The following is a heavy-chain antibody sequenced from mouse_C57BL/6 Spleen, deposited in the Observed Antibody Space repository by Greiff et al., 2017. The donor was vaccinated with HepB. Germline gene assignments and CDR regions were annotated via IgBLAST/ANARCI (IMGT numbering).Heavy chain of an antibody. CDR3: ARQNYYGSRRFDY. V-gene: IGHV5-9*01. J-gene: IGHJ2*01. CDR2: ISGGGGNT. Sequence: EVMLVESGGGLVKPGGSLKLSCAASGFTFSSYTMSWVRQTPEKRLEWVATISGGGGNTYYPDSVKGRFTISRDNAKNTLYLQMSSLRSEDTALYYCARQNYYGSRRFDYWGQGTTLTVSS. D-gene: IGHD1-1*01. CDR1: GFTFSSYT.